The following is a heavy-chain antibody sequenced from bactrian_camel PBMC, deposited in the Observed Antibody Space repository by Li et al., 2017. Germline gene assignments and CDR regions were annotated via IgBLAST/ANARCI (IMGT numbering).Heavy chain of an antibody. D-gene: IGHD7*01. CDR1: GSTSGLYC. V-gene: IGHV3S53*01. J-gene: IGHJ4*01. CDR3: AASVAPCTELGGMIQGTYTY. Sequence: VQLVESGGGSVQAGGSLRLSCEASGSTSGLYCMGWFRQTPGEEREAVGYTTRGGVANYADSVKGRFTVSHDNSKKMLWLQMNKLKPEDTAMYYCAASVAPCTELGGMIQGTYTYWGQGTQVTVS. CDR2: TTRGGVA.